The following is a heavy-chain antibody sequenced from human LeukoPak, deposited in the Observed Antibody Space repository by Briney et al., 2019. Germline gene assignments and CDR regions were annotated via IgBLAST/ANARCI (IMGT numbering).Heavy chain of an antibody. Sequence: SETLSLTCTVSGGSISSYYWSWIRQPPGKGLEWIGYIYYSGSTNYNPSLKSRVTISVDTSKNQFPLKLSSVTAADTAVYYCASLWAAAGTWDYYYYMDVWGKGTTVTVSS. CDR3: ASLWAAAGTWDYYYYMDV. CDR2: IYYSGST. D-gene: IGHD6-13*01. CDR1: GGSISSYY. J-gene: IGHJ6*03. V-gene: IGHV4-59*01.